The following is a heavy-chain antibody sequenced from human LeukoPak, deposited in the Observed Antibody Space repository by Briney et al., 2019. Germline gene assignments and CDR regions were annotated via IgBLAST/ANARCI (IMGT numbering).Heavy chain of an antibody. Sequence: SETLSLTCAVYGGSFSGYYWSWIRQPPGKGLEWIGEINHSGSTNYNPSLKSRVTISVDTSKNQFSLKLSSVAAADTAVYYCARIPSTVVTPNWYFDLWGRGTLVTVSS. CDR3: ARIPSTVVTPNWYFDL. CDR2: INHSGST. CDR1: GGSFSGYY. D-gene: IGHD4-23*01. V-gene: IGHV4-34*01. J-gene: IGHJ2*01.